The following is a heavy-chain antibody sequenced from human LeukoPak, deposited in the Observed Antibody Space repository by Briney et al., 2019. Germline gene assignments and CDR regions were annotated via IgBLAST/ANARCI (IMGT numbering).Heavy chain of an antibody. CDR1: GFTLDDYA. CDR2: ISWKSGSI. Sequence: GRSLRLSCAASGFTLDDYAMHWVRQAPGEGLEWVSGISWKSGSIGYADSVRGLFTISRDNAKNSLYLQMNSLRAEDTALYSCAKDHSPYYYDSSGYYESWFDPWGQGTLVTVSS. D-gene: IGHD3-22*01. V-gene: IGHV3-9*01. J-gene: IGHJ5*02. CDR3: AKDHSPYYYDSSGYYESWFDP.